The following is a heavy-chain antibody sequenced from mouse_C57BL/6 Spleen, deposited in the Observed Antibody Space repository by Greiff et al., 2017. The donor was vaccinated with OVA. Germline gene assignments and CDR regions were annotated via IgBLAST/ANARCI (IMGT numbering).Heavy chain of an antibody. CDR2: INPNNGGT. Sequence: EVQLQQSGPELVKPGASVKISCKASGYKFTDYYMNWVKQSHGKSLEWIGDINPNNGGTSYNQKFKGKATLTVDKSSSTAYMELRSLTSEDSAVYYCARHPLYGSSYWYFDVWGTGTTVTVSS. CDR1: GYKFTDYY. CDR3: ARHPLYGSSYWYFDV. D-gene: IGHD1-1*01. J-gene: IGHJ1*03. V-gene: IGHV1-26*01.